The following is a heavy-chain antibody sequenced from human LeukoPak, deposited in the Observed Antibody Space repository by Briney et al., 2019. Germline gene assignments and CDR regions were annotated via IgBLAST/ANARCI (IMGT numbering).Heavy chain of an antibody. Sequence: PGGSLRLSCAASGFTFSDYYMGWIRQPPGKGLEWIGSIYYSGSTDYSPFLKSRVTISIDTSRNQFSLKLKSVTAADAAVYFCARYYGSGRDSDYWGQGTLVTVSS. D-gene: IGHD3-10*01. J-gene: IGHJ4*02. CDR2: IYYSGST. CDR3: ARYYGSGRDSDY. V-gene: IGHV4-38-2*01. CDR1: GFTFSDYY.